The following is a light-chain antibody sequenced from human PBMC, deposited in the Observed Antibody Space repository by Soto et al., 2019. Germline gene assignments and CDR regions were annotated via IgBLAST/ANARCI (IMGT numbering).Light chain of an antibody. CDR1: SNDLGGYNF. J-gene: IGLJ1*01. V-gene: IGLV2-14*01. Sequence: QSVLTQPASVSGSPGQSITISCTGTSNDLGGYNFVSWYQQHPGKAPKLVIYEVSNRPSGVSNRFSGSKSGNTASLTISGLQAEDEADYYCSSYTSSITLYVFGTGTKVTVL. CDR3: SSYTSSITLYV. CDR2: EVS.